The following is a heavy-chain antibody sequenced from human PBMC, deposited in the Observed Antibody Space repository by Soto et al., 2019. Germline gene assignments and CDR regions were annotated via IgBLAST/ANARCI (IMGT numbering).Heavy chain of an antibody. CDR1: GFTFSSYS. J-gene: IGHJ5*01. V-gene: IGHV3-48*01. CDR2: ISSSSSTI. Sequence: GGSLRLSCAASGFTFSSYSMNWVRQAPGKGLEWVSYISSSSSTIFYADSVKGRFTISRDNAKNSLYLQMNSLRAEDTALYYCARSGSGYYNNWFDSWGQGTLVTVSS. CDR3: ARSGSGYYNNWFDS. D-gene: IGHD3-22*01.